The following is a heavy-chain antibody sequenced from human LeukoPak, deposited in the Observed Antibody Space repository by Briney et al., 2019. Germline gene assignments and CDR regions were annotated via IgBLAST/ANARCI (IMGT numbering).Heavy chain of an antibody. V-gene: IGHV4-59*01. CDR1: GGSISSYY. J-gene: IGHJ4*02. CDR3: ARDRGDYYDSSGYFDY. CDR2: IFHIGST. Sequence: PSGTLSLTCTVSGGSISSYYWSWIRQPPGKGLEWIGFIFHIGSTNYNPSLQGRVTISVDTSKNQFSLKLNSVTAADTAVYYCARDRGDYYDSSGYFDYWGQGTLVTVSS. D-gene: IGHD3-22*01.